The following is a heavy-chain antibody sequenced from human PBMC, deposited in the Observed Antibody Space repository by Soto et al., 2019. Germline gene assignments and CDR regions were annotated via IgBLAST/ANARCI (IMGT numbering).Heavy chain of an antibody. CDR1: GYTFTGYY. CDR3: ARTGIAAALAFDI. Sequence: ASVKVSCKASGYTFTGYYMHWVRQAPGQGLEWMGWINPNSGGTNYAQKFQGWVTMTRDTSISTAYMELSRLRSDDTAVYYCARTGIAAALAFDIWGQGTMVTVSS. V-gene: IGHV1-2*04. CDR2: INPNSGGT. D-gene: IGHD6-13*01. J-gene: IGHJ3*02.